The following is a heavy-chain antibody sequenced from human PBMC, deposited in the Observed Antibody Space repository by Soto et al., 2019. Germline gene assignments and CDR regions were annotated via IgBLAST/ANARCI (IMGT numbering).Heavy chain of an antibody. CDR1: VGSFSGYY. CDR2: INHSGST. V-gene: IGHV4-34*01. CDR3: ARVFRYCSSTSCSPLYYFDY. J-gene: IGHJ4*02. D-gene: IGHD2-2*01. Sequence: QVQLQQWGAGLLKPSETLSLTCAVYVGSFSGYYWSWIRQPPGKGLEWIGEINHSGSTNYNPSLTSRVTISVDTSKNQFSLKLSSVTAADTAVYYCARVFRYCSSTSCSPLYYFDYWGQGTLVTVSS.